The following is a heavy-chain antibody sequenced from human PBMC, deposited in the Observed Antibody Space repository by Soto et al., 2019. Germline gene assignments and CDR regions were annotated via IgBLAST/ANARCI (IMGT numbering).Heavy chain of an antibody. V-gene: IGHV4-30-4*01. Sequence: QVQLQESGPGLVKPSQTLSLTCTVSGGSISSGDYYWSWIRQPPGKGLEWIGYIYYSGSTYYNPSLKSRVTISVDTSKNQFSLKLSSVTAADTAVYYCARGAMGLMVYAILWFDPWGQGTLVTVSS. CDR1: GGSISSGDYY. CDR2: IYYSGST. J-gene: IGHJ5*02. D-gene: IGHD2-8*01. CDR3: ARGAMGLMVYAILWFDP.